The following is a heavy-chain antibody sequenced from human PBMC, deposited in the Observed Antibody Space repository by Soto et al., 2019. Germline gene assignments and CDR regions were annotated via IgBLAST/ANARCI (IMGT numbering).Heavy chain of an antibody. V-gene: IGHV1-69*01. J-gene: IGHJ4*02. CDR1: GGTFSSYA. Sequence: QVQLVQSGAEVKKPGSSVKVSCKASGGTFSSYAISWVRQAPGQGLEWMGGIIPIFGTANYAQKFQGRVTITADESTSTAYRELSSLRSEDTAVYYCARDNKGLLWFGEFGGYFDYLGQGTLVTVSS. CDR2: IIPIFGTA. D-gene: IGHD3-10*01. CDR3: ARDNKGLLWFGEFGGYFDY.